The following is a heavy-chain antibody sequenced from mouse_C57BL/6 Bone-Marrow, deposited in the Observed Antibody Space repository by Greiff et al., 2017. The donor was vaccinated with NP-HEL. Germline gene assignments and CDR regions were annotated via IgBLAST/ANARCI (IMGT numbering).Heavy chain of an antibody. Sequence: QVQLKESGPELVKPGASVKISCKASGYTFTDYYINWVKQRPGQGLEWIGWIFPGSGSTYYNEKFKGKATLTVDKSSSTAYMLLSSLTSEDSAVYFCATSYYSNYWFAYWGQGTLVTVSA. V-gene: IGHV1-75*01. CDR3: ATSYYSNYWFAY. J-gene: IGHJ3*01. CDR2: IFPGSGST. D-gene: IGHD2-5*01. CDR1: GYTFTDYY.